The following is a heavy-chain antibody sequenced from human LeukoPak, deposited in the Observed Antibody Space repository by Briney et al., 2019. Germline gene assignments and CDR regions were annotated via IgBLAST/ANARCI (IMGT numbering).Heavy chain of an antibody. V-gene: IGHV3-74*01. J-gene: IGHJ4*02. Sequence: GGSLRLSCAASGFTFSSYWMHWVRQAPGKGLVWVSRINSDGSSTSYADSVKGRFTISRDNAKNTLYLQMNSLRAEDTAVYYCARGGYDQLLYYYDSSGYYYRAPLEDYWGQGTLVTVSS. D-gene: IGHD3-22*01. CDR3: ARGGYDQLLYYYDSSGYYYRAPLEDY. CDR1: GFTFSSYW. CDR2: INSDGSST.